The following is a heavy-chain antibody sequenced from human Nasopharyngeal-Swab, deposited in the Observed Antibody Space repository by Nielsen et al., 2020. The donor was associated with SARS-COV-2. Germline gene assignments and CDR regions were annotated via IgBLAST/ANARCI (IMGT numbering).Heavy chain of an antibody. J-gene: IGHJ4*02. CDR3: AKDRGGATVY. Sequence: GESLKISCAASGFTFSSYAMSWVRQAPEKGLEWVSVIYSGGSSTYYADSVKGRFTISRDNSKNTLYLQMNSLRAEGTAVYYCAKDRGGATVYWGQGTLVTVSS. D-gene: IGHD1-26*01. CDR2: IYSGGSST. V-gene: IGHV3-23*03. CDR1: GFTFSSYA.